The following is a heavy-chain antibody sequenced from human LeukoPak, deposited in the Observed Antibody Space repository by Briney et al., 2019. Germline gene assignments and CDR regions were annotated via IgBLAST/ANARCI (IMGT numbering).Heavy chain of an antibody. V-gene: IGHV1-46*01. Sequence: ASVTVSYKASGYTFTDYYTHWVRQVPGQGLEWMRIFRPSGTTTVYPLELQGRVTLTRDTSTSAVYMELSSLTSADTAVYFCAGESGGRTGGKTFDYWGQGTLVTVSS. J-gene: IGHJ4*02. CDR2: FRPSGTTT. D-gene: IGHD1-26*01. CDR1: GYTFTDYY. CDR3: AGESGGRTGGKTFDY.